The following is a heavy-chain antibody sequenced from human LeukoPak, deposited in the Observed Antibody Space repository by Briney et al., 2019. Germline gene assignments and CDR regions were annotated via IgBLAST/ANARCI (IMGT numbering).Heavy chain of an antibody. CDR2: FDPEDGET. CDR3: ACSRSKDPAMVVAGY. D-gene: IGHD5-18*01. J-gene: IGHJ4*02. Sequence: AAVKVFCKDCGDTLTELSMHGGRQAPGKGVEGLGGFDPEDGETTYAQKFQGRVTMTEDATTVTAPMELSSVRSEDTAVYYCACSRSKDPAMVVAGYWGQGTLVTVSS. CDR1: GDTLTELS. V-gene: IGHV1-24*01.